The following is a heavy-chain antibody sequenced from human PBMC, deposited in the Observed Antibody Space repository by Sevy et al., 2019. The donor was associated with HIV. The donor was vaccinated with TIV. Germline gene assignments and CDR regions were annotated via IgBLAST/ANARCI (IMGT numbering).Heavy chain of an antibody. J-gene: IGHJ6*02. V-gene: IGHV3-21*01. CDR3: ARDGGATDYGMDV. D-gene: IGHD1-26*01. Sequence: GGSLRLSCAASGSTFNTYNFNWIRQASGKGLECVSSISSSSSYIHYADSVKGRFTISRDSAKNSVYLHMNSLRPEDTAVYYCARDGGATDYGMDVWGQGTTVTVSS. CDR2: ISSSSSYI. CDR1: GSTFNTYN.